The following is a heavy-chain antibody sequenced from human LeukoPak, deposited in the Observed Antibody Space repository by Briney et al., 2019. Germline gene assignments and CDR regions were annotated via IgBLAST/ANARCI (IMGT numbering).Heavy chain of an antibody. J-gene: IGHJ4*02. CDR2: IDTDGSSA. CDR3: ASALTTVTPHFHY. CDR1: GFTFSDYW. D-gene: IGHD4-17*01. Sequence: GGSLRLSCAASGFTFSDYWMHWVRQAPGKGLVWVSRIDTDGSSATYADSVKDRFTISRDNAKNTVYLQMNSLRVEDTGVYSCASALTTVTPHFHYWGQGTLVTVSS. V-gene: IGHV3-74*01.